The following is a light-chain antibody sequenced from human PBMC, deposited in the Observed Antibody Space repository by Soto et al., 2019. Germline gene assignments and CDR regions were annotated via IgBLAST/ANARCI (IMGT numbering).Light chain of an antibody. CDR1: QGISNH. J-gene: IGKJ5*01. CDR3: QQSFTAPIT. CDR2: GSS. V-gene: IGKV1-39*01. Sequence: IRMTQSPSSLSASTGDRVTITCRASQGISNHLNWYQQKPGEAPKLLIYGSSSLHYGVPSRFSGSGSGSAFTLTISSLQPEDSATYYCQQSFTAPITFGQGTRLEIK.